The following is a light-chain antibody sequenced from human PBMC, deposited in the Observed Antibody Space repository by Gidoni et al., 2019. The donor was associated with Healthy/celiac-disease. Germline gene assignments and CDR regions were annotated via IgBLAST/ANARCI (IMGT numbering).Light chain of an antibody. V-gene: IGKV1-39*01. CDR2: AAS. CDR1: QGISNN. CDR3: QQSDSTPTWT. J-gene: IGKJ1*01. Sequence: DIQMTQSPSSLSAFVGGRVTITCRASQGISNNLNWYQQKPGKTPKLLIYAASSLQSGIPSRFSDSGSGADYTLTISSLQPEDFAAYYCQQSDSTPTWTFGQGTKVEIK.